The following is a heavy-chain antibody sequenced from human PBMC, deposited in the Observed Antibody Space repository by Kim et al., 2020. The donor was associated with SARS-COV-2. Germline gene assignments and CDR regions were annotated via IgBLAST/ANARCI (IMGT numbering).Heavy chain of an antibody. Sequence: GESLKISCKGSGYSFTSYWIGWVRQMPGKGLEWMGIIYPGDSDTRYSPSFQDQVTISADKSISTAYLQWSSLKASDTAMYYCATHSVDGYNRPGSLYYLSQGTLVTLSS. V-gene: IGHV5-51*01. J-gene: IGHJ4*02. D-gene: IGHD5-12*01. CDR1: GYSFTSYW. CDR3: ATHSVDGYNRPGSLYY. CDR2: IYPGDSDT.